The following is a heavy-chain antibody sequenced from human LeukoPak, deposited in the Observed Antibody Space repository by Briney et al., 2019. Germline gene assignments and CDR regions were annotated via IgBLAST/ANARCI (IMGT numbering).Heavy chain of an antibody. J-gene: IGHJ5*02. CDR2: INHSGST. Sequence: PSETLSLTCAVYGGSLSNYYWSWIRQPPGKGLEWIGEINHSGSTKYNPSLESRVTISVDMSKNQFSLELSSVTAADTAVYYCARGPASGSNFAWFDPWGQGTLVTVSS. CDR1: GGSLSNYY. D-gene: IGHD3-10*01. V-gene: IGHV4-34*01. CDR3: ARGPASGSNFAWFDP.